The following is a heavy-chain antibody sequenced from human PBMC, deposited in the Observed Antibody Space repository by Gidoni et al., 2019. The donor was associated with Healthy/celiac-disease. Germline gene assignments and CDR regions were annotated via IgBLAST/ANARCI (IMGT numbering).Heavy chain of an antibody. D-gene: IGHD3-10*01. CDR3: ARDFRGDYYMDV. CDR1: GFTFSSYA. V-gene: IGHV3-30-3*01. CDR2: ISYDGSNK. Sequence: QVQLVESGGGVVQPGRSLRLSCAASGFTFSSYAMHWVRQAPGKGLEWVAVISYDGSNKYYADSVKGRFTISRDNSKNTLYLQMNSLRAEDTAVYYCARDFRGDYYMDVWGKGTTVTVSS. J-gene: IGHJ6*03.